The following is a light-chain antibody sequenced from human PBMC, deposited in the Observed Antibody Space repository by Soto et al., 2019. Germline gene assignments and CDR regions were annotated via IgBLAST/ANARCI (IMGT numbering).Light chain of an antibody. CDR3: QQRSNWWT. CDR2: DAS. Sequence: EIVLTQSPASLSLSPGERATLSCRASQSIGKYLVWYQQKPGQAPRLLIYDASTRAPGIPARFSGSGSGTDFTLTISNLEPEDFAVYYCQQRSNWWTFGQGTKVEI. J-gene: IGKJ1*01. V-gene: IGKV3-11*01. CDR1: QSIGKY.